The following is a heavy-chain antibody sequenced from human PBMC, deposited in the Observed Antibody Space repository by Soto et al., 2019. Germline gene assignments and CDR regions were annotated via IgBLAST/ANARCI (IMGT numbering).Heavy chain of an antibody. CDR3: AYTPLVLGRGWNFDF. CDR1: GFSLNTRGVG. V-gene: IGHV2-5*02. Sequence: QITLKESGPTLVIPTQTLTLTCTFSGFSLNTRGVGVGWIRQPPGKALEWVALIHWDDEKRYSPSLMNTLTTTKDTPNNPVVLIMTPIPPVDTAPYSFAYTPLVLGRGWNFDFWGQGILVTVSS. J-gene: IGHJ4*02. CDR2: IHWDDEK. D-gene: IGHD6-19*01.